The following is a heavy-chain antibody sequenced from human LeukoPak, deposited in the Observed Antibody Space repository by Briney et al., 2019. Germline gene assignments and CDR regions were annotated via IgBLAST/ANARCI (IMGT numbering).Heavy chain of an antibody. CDR2: ISNDGSNK. CDR1: GVTFSSYG. Sequence: PGTSLRLSCAASGVTFSSYGMHWVRQAPGKGLEWVAVISNDGSNKHYADSVKGRFTISRDNSKNTLYLQMNSLRAEDTAVYYCAKDLTGVNYCLDQWGQGTLVTVTS. V-gene: IGHV3-30*18. J-gene: IGHJ4*02. D-gene: IGHD1-7*01. CDR3: AKDLTGVNYCLDQ.